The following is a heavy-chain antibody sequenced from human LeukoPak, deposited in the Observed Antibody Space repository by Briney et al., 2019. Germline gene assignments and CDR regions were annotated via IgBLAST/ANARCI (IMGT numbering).Heavy chain of an antibody. D-gene: IGHD2-8*02. V-gene: IGHV3-48*01. CDR3: AIGRGYCSATTCWYFDY. CDR1: GFTFSTYH. J-gene: IGHJ4*02. Sequence: TGESLRLSYAASGFTFSTYHMIWVRQAPGKGLEWLSYINSGSDIIYYADSVKGRFTISRDNAKNSMNSLTVEDTAVYYCAIGRGYCSATTCWYFDYWGQGTLVTVSS. CDR2: INSGSDII.